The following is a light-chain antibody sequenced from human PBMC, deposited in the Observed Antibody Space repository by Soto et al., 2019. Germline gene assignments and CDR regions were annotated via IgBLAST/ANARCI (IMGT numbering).Light chain of an antibody. V-gene: IGKV1-9*01. CDR1: QGISSY. Sequence: DIQMTPSPSLLSASLGERGTITCRASQGISSYLAWYQQKPGKAPKLLIYAASTLQSGVPSRFSGSGSGTEFTLTISSLQPDDFATYYCQQYNSYSFGQGTKVDI. CDR2: AAS. J-gene: IGKJ1*01. CDR3: QQYNSYS.